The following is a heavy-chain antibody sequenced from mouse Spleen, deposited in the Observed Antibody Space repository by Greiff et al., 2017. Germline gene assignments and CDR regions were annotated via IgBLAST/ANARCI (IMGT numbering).Heavy chain of an antibody. V-gene: IGHV1-55*01. CDR2: IYPGSGST. Sequence: QVQLKQPGAELVKPGASVKMSCKASGYTFTSYWITWVKQRPGQGLEWIGDIYPGSGSTNYNEKFKSKATLTVDTSSSTAYMQLSSLTSEDSAVYYCATYGSSYDYAMDYWGQGTSVTVSS. CDR3: ATYGSSYDYAMDY. CDR1: GYTFTSYW. J-gene: IGHJ4*01. D-gene: IGHD1-1*01.